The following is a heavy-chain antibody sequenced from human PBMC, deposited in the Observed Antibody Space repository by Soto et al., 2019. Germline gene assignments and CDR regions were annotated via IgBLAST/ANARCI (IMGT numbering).Heavy chain of an antibody. CDR3: AKDLKVYWKSWFDP. J-gene: IGHJ5*02. CDR1: GFTFSSYA. V-gene: IGHV3-23*01. D-gene: IGHD2-8*02. CDR2: ISGSGGST. Sequence: PGGSLRLSCAASGFTFSSYAMSWVRQAPGKGLEWVSAISGSGGSTYHADSVKGRFTISRDNSKNTLYLQMNSLRAEDTAVYYCAKDLKVYWKSWFDPWGQGTLVTVSS.